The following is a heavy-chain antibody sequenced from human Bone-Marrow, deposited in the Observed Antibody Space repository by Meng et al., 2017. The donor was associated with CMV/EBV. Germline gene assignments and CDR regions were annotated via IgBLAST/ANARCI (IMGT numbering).Heavy chain of an antibody. Sequence: ASVKVSFKASGYTFTSYYMHWVRQAPGQGLEWMGIVNPSGGTTSYAQKFQGRVTMTRDTSTSTAYMELSSLRSEDTAVYYSARGVPSGSYAFDIWGQGTMVTVSS. CDR3: ARGVPSGSYAFDI. D-gene: IGHD1-26*01. CDR2: VNPSGGTT. V-gene: IGHV1-46*01. J-gene: IGHJ3*02. CDR1: GYTFTSYY.